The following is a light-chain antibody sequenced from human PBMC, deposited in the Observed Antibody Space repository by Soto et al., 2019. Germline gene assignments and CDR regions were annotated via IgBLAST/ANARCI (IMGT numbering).Light chain of an antibody. CDR1: QSVSSIY. Sequence: ELVLTQSPGTLSLSPGERATLSCRASQSVSSIYLAWYQQKPGQSPRLLIYGASSRATGIPDRFSGSGSGTDFTVTISRLEPEDFAVYYCQHYGSSKRTFGQGTKVEIK. V-gene: IGKV3-20*01. J-gene: IGKJ1*01. CDR2: GAS. CDR3: QHYGSSKRT.